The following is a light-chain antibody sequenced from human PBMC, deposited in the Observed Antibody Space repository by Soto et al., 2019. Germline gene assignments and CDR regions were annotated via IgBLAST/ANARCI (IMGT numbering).Light chain of an antibody. CDR1: SSDVGGYNY. CDR2: EVS. Sequence: QSALTQPASVSGSPGQSITISCTGASSDVGGYNYVSWYQQYPGTAPKLMIYEVSNRPSGVSNRFSGSKSGNTASLTISGLQAEDEADYYCNSYTTSSTLVFGGGTKLTVL. J-gene: IGLJ3*02. V-gene: IGLV2-14*01. CDR3: NSYTTSSTLV.